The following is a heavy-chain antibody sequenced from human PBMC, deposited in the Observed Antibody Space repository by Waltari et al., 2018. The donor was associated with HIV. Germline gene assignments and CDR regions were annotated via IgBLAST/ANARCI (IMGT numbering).Heavy chain of an antibody. V-gene: IGHV4-59*01. D-gene: IGHD3-3*01. J-gene: IGHJ6*02. CDR2: MYYSGST. CDR1: GCSISNYY. CDR3: ARGIYGDISGDMDI. Sequence: QVQLQESGPGLVQPSETLSLTCTVSGCSISNYYWSWIRQPPGKGLEWIGYMYYSGSTNYNPSLKSRVTISVDTSKNQFSLKLSSVTAADTAVYYCARGIYGDISGDMDIWGQGTTVTVSS.